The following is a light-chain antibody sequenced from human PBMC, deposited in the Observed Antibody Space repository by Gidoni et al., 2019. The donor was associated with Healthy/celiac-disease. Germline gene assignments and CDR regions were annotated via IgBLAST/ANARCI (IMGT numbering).Light chain of an antibody. Sequence: ELVLTQSPGTLSLSPGERATLSCRASQSVSSSYLAWYQQKPGQAPRLLIYGASSRATGIPDRFSGSGSGTDFTLTISRLEPEDFAVYYCQQDGSSPLMCSFGQGTKLEIK. J-gene: IGKJ2*04. CDR2: GAS. CDR1: QSVSSSY. V-gene: IGKV3-20*01. CDR3: QQDGSSPLMCS.